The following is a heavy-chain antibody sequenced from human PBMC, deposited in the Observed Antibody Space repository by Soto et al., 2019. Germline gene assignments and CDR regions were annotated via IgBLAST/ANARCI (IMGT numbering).Heavy chain of an antibody. J-gene: IGHJ4*02. Sequence: TSETLSLTCAVYGGSFSGYYWSWIRQPPGKGLEWIGEINHSGSTNYNPSLKSRVTISVDTSKNQFSLKLSSVTAADTAVYYCAREPYDILTGYLNYFDYWGQGTLVTVSS. CDR3: AREPYDILTGYLNYFDY. CDR1: GGSFSGYY. D-gene: IGHD3-9*01. CDR2: INHSGST. V-gene: IGHV4-34*01.